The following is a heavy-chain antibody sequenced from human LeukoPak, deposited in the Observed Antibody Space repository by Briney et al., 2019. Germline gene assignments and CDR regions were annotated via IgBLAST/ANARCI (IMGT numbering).Heavy chain of an antibody. CDR2: ISDNGGST. Sequence: GGSLRLSCAASGFTFSNYAMNWVRQAPGKGLEWVSAISDNGGSTYYADSVKGRFTISRDNSKNTLYLQMNSLRAEDTAIYYCAKSRGIYDNSGWRTFDYWGQGTLVTVSS. CDR3: AKSRGIYDNSGWRTFDY. V-gene: IGHV3-23*01. D-gene: IGHD6-19*01. J-gene: IGHJ4*02. CDR1: GFTFSNYA.